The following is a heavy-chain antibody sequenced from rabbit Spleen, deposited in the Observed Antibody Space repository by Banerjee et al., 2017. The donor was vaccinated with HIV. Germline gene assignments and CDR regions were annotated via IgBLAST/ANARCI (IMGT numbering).Heavy chain of an antibody. Sequence: QQQLEESGGGLVKPGASLTLTCKASGFSFSSGYDMCWVRQAPGKGLELIACIATRSGSTWYANWVNGRFTISRSTSLNTVGLKMTSLTAADTATYFCARDDVGANSWYSQLDLWGPGTLVTVS. CDR3: ARDDVGANSWYSQLDL. CDR2: IATRSGST. D-gene: IGHD4-1*01. J-gene: IGHJ3*01. V-gene: IGHV1S43*01. CDR1: GFSFSSGYD.